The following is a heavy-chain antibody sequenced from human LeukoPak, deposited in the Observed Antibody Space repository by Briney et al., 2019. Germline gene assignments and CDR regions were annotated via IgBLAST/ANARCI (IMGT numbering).Heavy chain of an antibody. CDR3: TRDMSGAAAADDAFDI. V-gene: IGHV1-8*03. CDR2: MNPNSGDT. D-gene: IGHD6-13*01. CDR1: GYTFTSCD. Sequence: GASVKVSCKASGYTFTSCDINWVRQATGQGLEWMGWMNPNSGDTGYAQNFQGRVTITRDTSISTAYMELSSLRSEDTAVYYCTRDMSGAAAADDAFDIWGQGTMVTVSS. J-gene: IGHJ3*02.